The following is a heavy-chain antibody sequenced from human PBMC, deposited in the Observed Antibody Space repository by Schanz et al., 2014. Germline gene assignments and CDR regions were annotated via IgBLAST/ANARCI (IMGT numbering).Heavy chain of an antibody. J-gene: IGHJ4*02. V-gene: IGHV3-23*01. CDR1: GFTLNNAW. CDR3: AKIERNED. CDR2: ISGTGGDDT. D-gene: IGHD1-1*01. Sequence: EVQLLESGGGLVQPGGSLRLSCATSGFTLNNAWMSWVRQAPGKGLLWVSSISGTGGDDTYYADSVKGRFTISRDNAKNTLYLQMNSLRAEDTAVYCCAKIERNEDWGQGTLVTVSS.